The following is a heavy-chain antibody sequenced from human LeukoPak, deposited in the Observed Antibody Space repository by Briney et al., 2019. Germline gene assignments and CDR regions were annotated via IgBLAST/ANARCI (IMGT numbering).Heavy chain of an antibody. Sequence: ASVKVSCKASGYTFTGYYMHWVRQAPGQGLERMGWINPNSGGTNYAQKFQGRVTMTRDTSISTAYMELSRLRSDDTGVYYCARDAGPYVDIVATTLYYYYYGMDVWGQGTTVTVSS. V-gene: IGHV1-2*02. CDR3: ARDAGPYVDIVATTLYYYYYGMDV. CDR1: GYTFTGYY. CDR2: INPNSGGT. D-gene: IGHD5-12*01. J-gene: IGHJ6*02.